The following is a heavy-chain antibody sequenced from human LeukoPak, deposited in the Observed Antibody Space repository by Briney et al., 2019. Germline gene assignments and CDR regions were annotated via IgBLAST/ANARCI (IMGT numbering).Heavy chain of an antibody. V-gene: IGHV1-69*13. CDR1: GGTFSSYA. Sequence: ASVKVSCKASGGTFSSYAISWVRQAPGQGLEWMGGIIPIFGTANYAQKFQGRVTITADESTSTAYMELSSLRSEDTAVYYCASGPPKEMATSIDYWGQGTLVTVS. J-gene: IGHJ4*02. CDR3: ASGPPKEMATSIDY. CDR2: IIPIFGTA. D-gene: IGHD5-24*01.